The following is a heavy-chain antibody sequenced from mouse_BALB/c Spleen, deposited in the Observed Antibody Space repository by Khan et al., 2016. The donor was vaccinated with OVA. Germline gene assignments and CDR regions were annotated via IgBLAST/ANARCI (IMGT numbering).Heavy chain of an antibody. Sequence: QVQLKESGTELARPGASVKLSCKASGYTFTSYWMQWVKQRPGQGLEWIGAVYPGDGNTRYTRKFKGKATLTADKSSSTAYIQLSSLASEDSAVYYCARGGITTGYFDYWGQGTTLTVSS. J-gene: IGHJ2*01. V-gene: IGHV1-87*01. CDR1: GYTFTSYW. CDR2: VYPGDGNT. D-gene: IGHD1-1*01. CDR3: ARGGITTGYFDY.